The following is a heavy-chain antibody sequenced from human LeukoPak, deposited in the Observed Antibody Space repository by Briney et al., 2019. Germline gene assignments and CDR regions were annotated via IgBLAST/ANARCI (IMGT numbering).Heavy chain of an antibody. D-gene: IGHD2-2*01. Sequence: SVKVSCKASGYTFTSYGISWVRQAPGQGLEWMGWISAYNGNTNYAQKLQGRVTMTTDTSTNTAYMELRSLRSDDTAVYYCARDDCSSTSCYAGYYYYGIDVWGQGTTVTVSS. CDR3: ARDDCSSTSCYAGYYYYGIDV. CDR1: GYTFTSYG. V-gene: IGHV1-18*01. J-gene: IGHJ6*02. CDR2: ISAYNGNT.